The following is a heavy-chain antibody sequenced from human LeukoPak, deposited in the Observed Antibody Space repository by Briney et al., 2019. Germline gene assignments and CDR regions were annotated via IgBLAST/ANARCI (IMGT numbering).Heavy chain of an antibody. CDR2: IYYSGST. D-gene: IGHD4-17*01. V-gene: IGHV4-61*05. CDR1: GGPISRSSYY. J-gene: IGHJ5*02. Sequence: PSETLSLTCTVSGGPISRSSYYWAWIRQPPGRGLEWIGYIYYSGSTNYNPSLKNRVTISVDTSKNQFSLKLSSVTAADTAVYYCARAETTVTTPVWFDPWGQGTLVTVSS. CDR3: ARAETTVTTPVWFDP.